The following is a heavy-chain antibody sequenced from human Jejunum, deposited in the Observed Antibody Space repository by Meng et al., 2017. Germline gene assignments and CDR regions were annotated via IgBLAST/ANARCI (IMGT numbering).Heavy chain of an antibody. V-gene: IGHV4-59*01. CDR3: ARESGYCTTASCHYGMDV. CDR2: ISYTGST. CDR1: GGSISTYY. D-gene: IGHD2-2*01. J-gene: IGHJ6*02. Sequence: GSLRLSCTVSGGSISTYYWSWVRQTPGKGLEWIGYISYTGSTTYNPSLKSRVTISVDRSKNQFSLKLNSVIAADTAVYYCARESGYCTTASCHYGMDVWGQGTTVTVSS.